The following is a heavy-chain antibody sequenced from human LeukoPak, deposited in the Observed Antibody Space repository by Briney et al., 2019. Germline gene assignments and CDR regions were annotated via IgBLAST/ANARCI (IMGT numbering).Heavy chain of an antibody. CDR2: ISSSGSTI. J-gene: IGHJ3*02. Sequence: QPGGSLRLSCAASGFTFSSYEMNWVRQAPGKGLEWVSYISSSGSTIYYADSVKGRFTISRDNAKNSLYLQMNSLRAEDTAVYYCARDGPWGAVVPDAFDIWGQGTMVTVSS. CDR3: ARDGPWGAVVPDAFDI. V-gene: IGHV3-48*03. CDR1: GFTFSSYE. D-gene: IGHD4-23*01.